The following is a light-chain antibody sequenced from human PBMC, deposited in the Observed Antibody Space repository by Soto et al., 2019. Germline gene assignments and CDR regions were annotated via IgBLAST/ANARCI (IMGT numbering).Light chain of an antibody. CDR3: QQRSNWPPIT. Sequence: IVLTPSPGTLSLSPGARATLSCRASQSVSSYLAWYQQKPGQAPRLLIYDASNRATGIPARFSGSGSGTDFTLTISSLEPEDFAVYYCQQRSNWPPITFGQGTRLEIK. J-gene: IGKJ5*01. CDR2: DAS. V-gene: IGKV3-11*01. CDR1: QSVSSY.